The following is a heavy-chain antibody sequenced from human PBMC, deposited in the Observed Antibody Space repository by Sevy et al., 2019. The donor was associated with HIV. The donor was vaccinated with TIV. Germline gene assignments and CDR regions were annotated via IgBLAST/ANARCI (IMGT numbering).Heavy chain of an antibody. J-gene: IGHJ4*02. CDR2: IIPIFGLV. Sequence: ASVKVSCKASGGTFRNCAFGWVRQAPGQGLEWMGGIIPIFGLVNYAQNFQGRVTITADESTSTTYMELCSLSSEDTALYDCASFILSVAGIALPFDSWGQGTLVTVSS. V-gene: IGHV1-69*13. D-gene: IGHD6-13*01. CDR1: GGTFRNCA. CDR3: ASFILSVAGIALPFDS.